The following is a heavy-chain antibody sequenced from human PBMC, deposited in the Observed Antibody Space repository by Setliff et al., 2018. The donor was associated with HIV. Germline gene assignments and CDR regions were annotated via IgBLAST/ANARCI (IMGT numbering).Heavy chain of an antibody. Sequence: SETLSLTCAVSGGSMSSYYWSWIRQTPGKGLEWIGYIYASGSTKYNPSLESRVTISVDTFKNQFSLKLSSVTAADTAVYYCARDGPHCITSSCPGAWFDPWGQGTLVTVSS. J-gene: IGHJ5*02. CDR2: IYASGST. CDR3: ARDGPHCITSSCPGAWFDP. V-gene: IGHV4-59*12. CDR1: GGSMSSYY. D-gene: IGHD2-2*01.